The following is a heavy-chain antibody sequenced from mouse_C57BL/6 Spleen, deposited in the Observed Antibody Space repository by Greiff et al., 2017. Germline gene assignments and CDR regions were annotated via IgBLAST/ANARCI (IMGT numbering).Heavy chain of an antibody. CDR1: GYSFTAYN. D-gene: IGHD1-1*01. CDR3: ARSDYGSVLDYFDY. CDR2: INPNYGTT. J-gene: IGHJ2*01. Sequence: VQLQQSGPELVKPGASVKISCKVSGYSFTAYNMNWVKQSNGKSLEWIGVINPNYGTTSYNQKFKGKATLPVAQSSSTAYMQLNSLSSANSAVYNCARSDYGSVLDYFDYWGQGTTLTVSS. V-gene: IGHV1-39*01.